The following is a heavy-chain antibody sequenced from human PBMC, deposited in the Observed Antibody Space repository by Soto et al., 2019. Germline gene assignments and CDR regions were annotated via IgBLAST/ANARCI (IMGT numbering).Heavy chain of an antibody. CDR1: GFTFSTYP. Sequence: PGGSLRLSCAASGFTFSTYPMTWIRQAPGKGLEWVSSIHGSGETTYYAESVKGRFIISRDNSKNTLYLQMDSLRVDDTAVYFCARRYSGSYYADFDVWGQGTVVTVSS. CDR2: IHGSGETT. V-gene: IGHV3-23*01. J-gene: IGHJ3*01. CDR3: ARRYSGSYYADFDV. D-gene: IGHD1-26*01.